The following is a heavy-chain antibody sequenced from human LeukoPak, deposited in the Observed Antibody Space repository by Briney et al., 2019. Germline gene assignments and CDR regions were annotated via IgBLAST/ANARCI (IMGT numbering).Heavy chain of an antibody. J-gene: IGHJ3*02. CDR1: GFTVSSNY. CDR3: ARGSYVRAFDI. CDR2: IYSGGST. V-gene: IGHV3-53*01. D-gene: IGHD3-10*02. Sequence: PGGSLRLSCAASGFTVSSNYMSWVRQAPGKGLEWVSVIYSGGSTYYADSVKGRFTISRDNSKNTLYLQMNSLRAEDTAVYYCARGSYVRAFDIWGQGTMVTVSS.